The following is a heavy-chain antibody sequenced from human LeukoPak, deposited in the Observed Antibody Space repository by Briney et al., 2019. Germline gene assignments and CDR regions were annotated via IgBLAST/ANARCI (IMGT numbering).Heavy chain of an antibody. CDR3: ARRSGIAVAGTSPLYYFDY. J-gene: IGHJ4*02. CDR1: GYSFTSYW. V-gene: IGHV5-51*01. Sequence: GESLKISCKGSGYSFTSYWIGWVRQMPGNGLEWMGIIYPGDSDTRYSPSFQGQVTISADKSISTASLQWSSRKASDTGMYYCARRSGIAVAGTSPLYYFDYWGQGTLVTVSS. CDR2: IYPGDSDT. D-gene: IGHD6-19*01.